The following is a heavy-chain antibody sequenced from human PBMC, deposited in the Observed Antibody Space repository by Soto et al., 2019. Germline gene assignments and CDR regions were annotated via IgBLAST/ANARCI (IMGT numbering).Heavy chain of an antibody. Sequence: QLGGSLRLSCAASGFTFSSYAMSWVRQAPGKGLEWVSAISGSGGSTYYADSVKGRFTISRDNSKNTLYLQMNSLRAEDTAVYYCAVDIVATIGLFDYWGQGTLVTVSS. CDR3: AVDIVATIGLFDY. J-gene: IGHJ4*02. CDR1: GFTFSSYA. CDR2: ISGSGGST. D-gene: IGHD5-12*01. V-gene: IGHV3-23*01.